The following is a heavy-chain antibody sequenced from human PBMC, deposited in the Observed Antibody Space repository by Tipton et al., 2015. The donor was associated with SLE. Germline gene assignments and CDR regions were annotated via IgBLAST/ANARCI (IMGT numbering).Heavy chain of an antibody. D-gene: IGHD3-3*01. V-gene: IGHV4-61*01. CDR1: GGSISSGSYY. CDR3: ARDRITIFGVVLDL. CDR2: IYYSGST. Sequence: TLSLTCTVSGGSISSGSYYWSWIRQPPGKGLEWIGYIYYSGSTNYNPSLTSRVTISVDTSKNQFSLKLSSVTAADTAVYYCARDRITIFGVVLDLWGRGTLVTVSS. J-gene: IGHJ2*01.